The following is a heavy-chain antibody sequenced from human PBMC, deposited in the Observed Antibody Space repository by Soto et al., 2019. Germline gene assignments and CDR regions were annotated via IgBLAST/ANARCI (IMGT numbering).Heavy chain of an antibody. CDR3: ARKFAPEFFDS. D-gene: IGHD3-10*01. CDR1: GYTFSTYW. CDR2: IYPGDSDT. J-gene: IGHJ4*02. Sequence: LNISCKGSGYTFSTYWIAWVRQMPGKGLERMGIIYPGDSDTKYSPAFQGQVTISADKSINTAYLQWTSLEASDTAMYYCARKFAPEFFDSWGQGTLV. V-gene: IGHV5-51*01.